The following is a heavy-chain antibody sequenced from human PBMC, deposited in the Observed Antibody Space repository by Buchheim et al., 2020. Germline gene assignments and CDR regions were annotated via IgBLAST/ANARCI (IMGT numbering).Heavy chain of an antibody. D-gene: IGHD1-26*01. CDR2: ISGSGNST. CDR1: RFTFSSYA. Sequence: EVQLLESGGGLVQPGGSLRLSCAASRFTFSSYAMTWVRQAPGKGLEWVSTISGSGNSTYYTDSVKGRFTISRDTSTNTLYLQMNSLRAEDTAVYYCAKGVGATSSYGMDVWGQGTT. J-gene: IGHJ6*02. CDR3: AKGVGATSSYGMDV. V-gene: IGHV3-23*01.